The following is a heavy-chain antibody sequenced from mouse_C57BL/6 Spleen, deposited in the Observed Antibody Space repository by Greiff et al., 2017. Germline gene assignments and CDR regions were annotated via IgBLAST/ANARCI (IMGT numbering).Heavy chain of an antibody. J-gene: IGHJ3*01. Sequence: EVQLVESGEGLVKPGGSLKLSCAASGFTFSSYAMSWVRQTPEKRLEWVAYISSGGDYIYYADTVKGRFTISRDNARNTLYLQMCSLKSEDTAMYYCTRGGDYWAWFAYWGQGTLVTVSA. D-gene: IGHD1-1*02. CDR3: TRGGDYWAWFAY. CDR1: GFTFSSYA. V-gene: IGHV5-9-1*02. CDR2: ISSGGDYI.